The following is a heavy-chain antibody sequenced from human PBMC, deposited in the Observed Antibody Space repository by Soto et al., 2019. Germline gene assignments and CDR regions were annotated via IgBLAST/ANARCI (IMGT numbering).Heavy chain of an antibody. D-gene: IGHD3-10*01. J-gene: IGHJ4*02. CDR3: AKDGRRYYYGSGSYPY. Sequence: EVQLLESGGGLVQPGGSLRLSCAACGFTFSSYAMSWVRQAPGKGLEWVSAISGSGGSTYYADSVKGRFTISRDNSKNTLYLQMNSLRAEDTAVYYCAKDGRRYYYGSGSYPYWGQGTLVTVSS. V-gene: IGHV3-23*01. CDR1: GFTFSSYA. CDR2: ISGSGGST.